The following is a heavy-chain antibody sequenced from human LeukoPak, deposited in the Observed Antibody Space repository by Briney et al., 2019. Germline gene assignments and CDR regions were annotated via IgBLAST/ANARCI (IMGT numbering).Heavy chain of an antibody. CDR2: IYDTGNT. CDR3: ARLVEYQLPFDH. D-gene: IGHD1-1*01. V-gene: IGHV4-31*03. CDR1: GGSISSGGYY. Sequence: SQTLSLTCTVSGGSISSGGYYWSWLRQHPGKGLEWIGYIYDTGNTYYNPSLRSRLTMSIDTSKNQFSLKLTSVTAADTAVYYCARLVEYQLPFDHWGQGTLVTVSS. J-gene: IGHJ4*02.